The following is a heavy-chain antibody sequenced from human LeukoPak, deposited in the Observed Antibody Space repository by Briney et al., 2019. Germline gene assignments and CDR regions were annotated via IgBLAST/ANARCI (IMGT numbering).Heavy chain of an antibody. V-gene: IGHV3-23*01. CDR3: ARDEYSRITDAFDF. D-gene: IGHD6-6*01. J-gene: IGHJ3*01. Sequence: PGGSLRLSCAASGLTVSIYAMSWARHAPGEGLEWDSAISGSGGSTYYADSVKGRYTIARDNAKSSLYLEMHSLRAEDTAVFYCARDEYSRITDAFDFWGQGTMASVSS. CDR1: GLTVSIYA. CDR2: ISGSGGST.